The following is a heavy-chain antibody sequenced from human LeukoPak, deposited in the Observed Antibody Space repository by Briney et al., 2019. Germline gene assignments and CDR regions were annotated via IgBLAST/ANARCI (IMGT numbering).Heavy chain of an antibody. CDR2: IYSGGST. CDR1: GFTVSSNY. CDR3: ARAVSGYRQFDY. V-gene: IGHV3-53*01. J-gene: IGHJ4*02. D-gene: IGHD5-12*01. Sequence: PGGSLRLSCAASGFTVSSNYMTCVRQAPGKGLEWVSFIYSGGSTYYADSVKGRFTISRDNSKNTLYLHMNSLRAEDTAVYYCARAVSGYRQFDYWGQGTLVTVSS.